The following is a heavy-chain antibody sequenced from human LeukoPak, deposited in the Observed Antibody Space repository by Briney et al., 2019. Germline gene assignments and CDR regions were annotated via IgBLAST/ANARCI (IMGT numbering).Heavy chain of an antibody. CDR2: IYSNGKE. J-gene: IGHJ5*01. D-gene: IGHD2-15*01. CDR3: ARDRPTSGIDS. Sequence: PGGSLRLSCSASGFSVDSSYMSWVRQAPGKGLEWVSVIYSNGKEYYAESAKGRFTISRDISKNSLDLQMNILRVEDTAVYYCARDRPTSGIDSWGQGTLVIVSS. CDR1: GFSVDSSY. V-gene: IGHV3-53*01.